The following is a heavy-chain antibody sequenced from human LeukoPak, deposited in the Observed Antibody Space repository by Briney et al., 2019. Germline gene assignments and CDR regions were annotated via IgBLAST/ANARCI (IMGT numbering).Heavy chain of an antibody. D-gene: IGHD5-18*01. CDR3: ARGRQIQLWLRGWFDP. J-gene: IGHJ5*02. CDR2: MNPNSGNT. CDR1: GYTFTSYD. Sequence: ASVKVSCKASGYTFTSYDINWMRQATGQGLEWMGWMNPNSGNTGYAQKFQGRVTITRNTSISTAYMELSSLRSEDTAVYYCARGRQIQLWLRGWFDPWGQGTLVTVSS. V-gene: IGHV1-8*01.